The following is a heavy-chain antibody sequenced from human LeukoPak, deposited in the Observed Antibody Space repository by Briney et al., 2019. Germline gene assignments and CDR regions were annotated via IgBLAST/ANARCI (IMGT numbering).Heavy chain of an antibody. CDR3: ARGDGYNVAEYLQH. CDR1: GFTFSSYG. V-gene: IGHV3-33*01. CDR2: IWYDGSNK. Sequence: PGRSLRLSCAASGFTFSSYGMHWVRQAPGKGLEWVAVIWYDGSNKYYGDSVKGRFTISRDNSKKTLYLQMNSLRVEDTAVYYCARGDGYNVAEYLQHWGQGTLVTVS. D-gene: IGHD5-24*01. J-gene: IGHJ1*01.